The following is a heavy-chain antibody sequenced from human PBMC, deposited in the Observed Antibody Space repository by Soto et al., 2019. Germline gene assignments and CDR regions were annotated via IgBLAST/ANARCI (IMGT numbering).Heavy chain of an antibody. Sequence: SETLSLTCAVSGYSISSVYYWGLIRHPPGKGLEWIGSIYHSGSTYYNPSLKSRVTISVDTSKNQFSLKLSPVTAEDTAVYYCARWGRVVVVAAIHRFAPWAKETLV. D-gene: IGHD2-15*01. J-gene: IGHJ5*02. CDR2: IYHSGST. V-gene: IGHV4-38-2*01. CDR3: ARWGRVVVVAAIHRFAP. CDR1: GYSISSVYY.